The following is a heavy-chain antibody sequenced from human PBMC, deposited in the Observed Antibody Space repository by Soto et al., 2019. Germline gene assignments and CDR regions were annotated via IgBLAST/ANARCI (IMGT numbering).Heavy chain of an antibody. D-gene: IGHD4-17*01. CDR2: IYYSGST. CDR1: GGTISSSSYY. J-gene: IGHJ4*03. V-gene: IGHV4-39*01. CDR3: ARGMTSATTFGF. Sequence: SETLCLPCTVSGGTISSSSYYWVWNRQPPGQGLEWMGSIYYSGSTYYNPSLKSRVTISVDTSKNQFSLKLSSVTAAVTCVYYSARGMTSATTFGFWGQGTLGTGSS.